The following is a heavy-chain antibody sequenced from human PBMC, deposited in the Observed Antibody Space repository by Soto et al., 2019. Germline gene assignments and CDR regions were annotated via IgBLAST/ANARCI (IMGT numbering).Heavy chain of an antibody. Sequence: QVQLQQWGAGLLKPSETLSLTCAVYGGSFSGYYWSWIRQPPGKGLEWIGEINHSGSTNYNPSLKSRVTISVDTSKYQFSLKLSSVTAADTAVYYCARLFDYYDSSGYYGSLDAFDIWGQGTMVTVSS. CDR1: GGSFSGYY. CDR3: ARLFDYYDSSGYYGSLDAFDI. CDR2: INHSGST. V-gene: IGHV4-34*01. J-gene: IGHJ3*02. D-gene: IGHD3-22*01.